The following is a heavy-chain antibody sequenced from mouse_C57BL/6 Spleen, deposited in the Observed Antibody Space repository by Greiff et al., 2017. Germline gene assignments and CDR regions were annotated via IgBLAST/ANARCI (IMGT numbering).Heavy chain of an antibody. J-gene: IGHJ1*03. CDR1: GFSFNTYA. CDR2: IRSKSNNYAT. Sequence: GGGLVQPKGSLKLSCAASGFSFNTYAMNWVRQAPGKGLEWVARIRSKSNNYATYYADSVKDRFTISRDDSESMLYLQMNNLKTEDTAMYYCVRGLTMITTEGFDVWGTGTTVTVSS. D-gene: IGHD2-4*01. V-gene: IGHV10-1*01. CDR3: VRGLTMITTEGFDV.